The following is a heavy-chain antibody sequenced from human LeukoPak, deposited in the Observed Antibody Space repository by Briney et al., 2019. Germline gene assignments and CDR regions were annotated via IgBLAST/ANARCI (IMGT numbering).Heavy chain of an antibody. J-gene: IGHJ4*02. CDR1: GYTFTGYY. CDR3: AQQRKVLDY. CDR2: INPNSGGT. Sequence: ASVKVSCKASGYTFTGYYMRWVRQAPGQGLEWMGWINPNSGGTNYAQKFQGRVTMTRDTSISTAYMELSRLRSEDTAVYYCAQQRKVLDYWGQGTLVTVSS. D-gene: IGHD1-1*01. V-gene: IGHV1-2*02.